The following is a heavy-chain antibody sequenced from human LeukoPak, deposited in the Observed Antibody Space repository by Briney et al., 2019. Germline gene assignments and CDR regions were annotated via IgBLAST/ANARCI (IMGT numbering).Heavy chain of an antibody. CDR1: GFTFSSYA. CDR2: ISGSGGNT. CDR3: AKKRRGWELLDAFDI. V-gene: IGHV3-23*01. J-gene: IGHJ3*02. Sequence: GGSLRLSCAASGFTFSSYAMSWVRQAPGKGLEWVSTISGSGGNTYYADSVKGRFAISRDSSKNTVYLQMNSLRAEDMAVYYCAKKRRGWELLDAFDIWGQGTMVTVSS. D-gene: IGHD1-26*01.